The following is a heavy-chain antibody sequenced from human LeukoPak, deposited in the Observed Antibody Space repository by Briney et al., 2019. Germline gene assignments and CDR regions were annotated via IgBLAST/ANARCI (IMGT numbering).Heavy chain of an antibody. J-gene: IGHJ5*02. Sequence: PSETLSLTCTVSGGSISSSSYYWGWTRQPPGKGLEWIGSIYHSGSTYYNPSLKSRVTISVDTSKNQFSLKLSSVTAADTAVYYCARRPRAGFGELLSLNWFDPWGQGTLVTVSS. CDR1: GGSISSSSYY. V-gene: IGHV4-39*01. D-gene: IGHD3-10*01. CDR3: ARRPRAGFGELLSLNWFDP. CDR2: IYHSGST.